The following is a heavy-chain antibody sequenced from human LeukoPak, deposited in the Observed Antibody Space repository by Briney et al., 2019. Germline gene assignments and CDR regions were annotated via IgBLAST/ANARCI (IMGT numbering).Heavy chain of an antibody. V-gene: IGHV1-69*04. J-gene: IGHJ6*02. Sequence: SVNVSCKASGGTFSSYAISWVRQAPGQGLDWMGRIIPILGIANYAQKFQGRVTITADKSTSTAYMELSSLRSEDTAVYYCARDLEPIVATILGSYYGMDVWGQGTTVTVSS. CDR2: IIPILGIA. D-gene: IGHD5-12*01. CDR1: GGTFSSYA. CDR3: ARDLEPIVATILGSYYGMDV.